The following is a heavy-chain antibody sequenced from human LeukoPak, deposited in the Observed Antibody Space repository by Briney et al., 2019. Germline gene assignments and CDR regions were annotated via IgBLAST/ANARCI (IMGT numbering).Heavy chain of an antibody. Sequence: SETLSLTCAVYGGSFSGYYWSWIRQPPGKGLEWIGEINYSGSTKYNPSLKSRVTISLDTSKNQFSLNLSSVTAADTGVYYCATCSSITCQSARWFDPWGQGTLVTVSS. CDR1: GGSFSGYY. D-gene: IGHD1-20*01. J-gene: IGHJ5*02. V-gene: IGHV4-34*01. CDR3: ATCSSITCQSARWFDP. CDR2: INYSGST.